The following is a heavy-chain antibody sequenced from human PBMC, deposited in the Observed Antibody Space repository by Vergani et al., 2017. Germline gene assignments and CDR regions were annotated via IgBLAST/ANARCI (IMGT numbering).Heavy chain of an antibody. Sequence: EVQLVESGGGLVQPGRSLRLSCAASGFTFDDYAMHWVRQAPGKGLEWVSGISWNSGSIGYADSVKGRFTISRDNAKNSLYLQMNSLRAEDTAVYYCARVTDNYYDSSGSFDYWGQGTLVTVSS. CDR1: GFTFDDYA. CDR2: ISWNSGSI. V-gene: IGHV3-9*01. D-gene: IGHD3-22*01. J-gene: IGHJ4*02. CDR3: ARVTDNYYDSSGSFDY.